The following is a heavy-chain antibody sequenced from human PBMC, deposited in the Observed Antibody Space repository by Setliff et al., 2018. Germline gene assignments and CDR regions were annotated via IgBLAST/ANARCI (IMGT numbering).Heavy chain of an antibody. J-gene: IGHJ4*02. V-gene: IGHV4-38-2*01. CDR3: ARHGLQFLEWLSAFDY. D-gene: IGHD3-3*01. Sequence: SETLSLTCAVSGYSISSGYYWGWIRQPPGKGLEWIGNIYHSGSTYYNPSLKNRVTISVDTSKNQFSLKLTSVTAADTAVYYCARHGLQFLEWLSAFDYWGQGTLVTVSS. CDR2: IYHSGST. CDR1: GYSISSGYY.